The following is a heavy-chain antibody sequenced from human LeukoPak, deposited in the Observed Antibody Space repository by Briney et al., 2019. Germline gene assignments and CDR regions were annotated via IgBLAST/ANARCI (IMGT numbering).Heavy chain of an antibody. D-gene: IGHD6-25*01. V-gene: IGHV1-8*03. Sequence: ASVKVSCKASGYTFTNYDINWVRQATGQGLEWMGWMNPNSGNTAYAQKFQGRVTFTRNTSISAAYMELSSLKSEDTAVYYCARDAQRPPYYYHYMDVWGKGTTVTVSS. J-gene: IGHJ6*03. CDR3: ARDAQRPPYYYHYMDV. CDR1: GYTFTNYD. CDR2: MNPNSGNT.